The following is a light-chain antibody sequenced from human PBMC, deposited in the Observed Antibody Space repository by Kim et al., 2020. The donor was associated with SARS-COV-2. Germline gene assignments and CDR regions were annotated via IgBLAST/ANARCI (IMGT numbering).Light chain of an antibody. CDR3: QVPGV. V-gene: IGLV3-9*01. CDR2: RDT. Sequence: SYELTQPLSVSVALGQTARITCGGNNIGQKNVHWYQQKPGQAPVLVISRDTNRPSGIPERFSGSNSGNMATLSISGAQAGDEADYFCQVPGVFGGGTQLTVL. J-gene: IGLJ3*02. CDR1: NIGQKN.